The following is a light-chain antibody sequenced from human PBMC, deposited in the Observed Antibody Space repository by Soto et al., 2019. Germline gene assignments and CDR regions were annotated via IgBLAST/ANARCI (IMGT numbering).Light chain of an antibody. CDR3: QHYGSSPRT. Sequence: EIVLTQSPGTLSLSPGERATLSCRASQGVSGSYLAWYQQKPGQAPRLLIYGASSRATGIPNRFSGSESGTDFTLTISRLEPEDFAVYYWQHYGSSPRTFGQGTEVEIK. CDR1: QGVSGSY. J-gene: IGKJ1*01. CDR2: GAS. V-gene: IGKV3-20*01.